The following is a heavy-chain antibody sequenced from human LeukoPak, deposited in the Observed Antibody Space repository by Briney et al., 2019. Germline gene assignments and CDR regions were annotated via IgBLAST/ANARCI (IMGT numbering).Heavy chain of an antibody. CDR3: AITYYYDIISYGIDAFDI. Sequence: ASVKVSCKASGYTFTSYGISWVRQAPGQGLEWMGWISVYNGNTNYAQKFQGRVTMTTDTSTSTAYMELRSLRSDDTAVYYCAITYYYDIISYGIDAFDIGGQGTRSPSLQ. CDR1: GYTFTSYG. D-gene: IGHD3-22*01. CDR2: ISVYNGNT. V-gene: IGHV1-18*01. J-gene: IGHJ3*02.